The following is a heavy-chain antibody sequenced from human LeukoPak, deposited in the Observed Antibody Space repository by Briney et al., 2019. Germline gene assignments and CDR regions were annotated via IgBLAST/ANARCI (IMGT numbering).Heavy chain of an antibody. CDR1: GGTFSSYA. Sequence: SVKVSCKASGGTFSSYAISWVRQASGQGLEWMGGIIPIFGTANYAQKFQGRVTITADESTSTAYMELSSLRSEDTAVYYCARKMYYYDSSGLDYWGQGTLVTVSS. V-gene: IGHV1-69*13. CDR3: ARKMYYYDSSGLDY. CDR2: IIPIFGTA. J-gene: IGHJ4*02. D-gene: IGHD3-22*01.